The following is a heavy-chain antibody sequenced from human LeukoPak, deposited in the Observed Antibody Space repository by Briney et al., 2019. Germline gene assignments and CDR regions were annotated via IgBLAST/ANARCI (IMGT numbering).Heavy chain of an antibody. CDR1: GFTFSSYA. J-gene: IGHJ4*02. CDR3: AKVYPFLVEQHPYYFDY. CDR2: ISGSGGST. D-gene: IGHD6-13*01. Sequence: SGGSLRLSCAASGFTFSSYAMSWVRQAPGKGLEWVSAISGSGGSTYYADSVKGRFTISRDNSKNTLYLQMNSLRAEDTAVYYCAKVYPFLVEQHPYYFDYWGQGTLVTVSS. V-gene: IGHV3-23*01.